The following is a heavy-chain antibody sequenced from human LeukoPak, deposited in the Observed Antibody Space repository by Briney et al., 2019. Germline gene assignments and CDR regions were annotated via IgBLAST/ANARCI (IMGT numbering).Heavy chain of an antibody. J-gene: IGHJ6*02. D-gene: IGHD6-13*01. CDR1: GFTVSSNY. CDR3: ARGLSSSWYGGPLYYYYGMDV. Sequence: GGSLRLSCAASGFTVSSNYMSWVRQAPGKGLEWVSVIYSGGNTYYADSVKGRFTISRDNSKNTLYLQMNSLRAEDTAVYYCARGLSSSWYGGPLYYYYGMDVWGQGTTVTVSS. CDR2: IYSGGNT. V-gene: IGHV3-53*01.